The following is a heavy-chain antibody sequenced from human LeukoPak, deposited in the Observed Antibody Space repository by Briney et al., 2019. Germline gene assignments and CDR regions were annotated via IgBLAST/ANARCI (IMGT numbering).Heavy chain of an antibody. D-gene: IGHD3-9*01. CDR3: ARGVELTGYSDY. Sequence: GGSLRLSCAASGFTFSTYSMNWVRQAPGKGLEWVSSISSSSSYIYYADSVKGRFTISRDNAKNSLYLQMNSLRAEDTAVYYCARGVELTGYSDYWGRGTLVTVSS. CDR2: ISSSSSYI. CDR1: GFTFSTYS. J-gene: IGHJ4*02. V-gene: IGHV3-21*01.